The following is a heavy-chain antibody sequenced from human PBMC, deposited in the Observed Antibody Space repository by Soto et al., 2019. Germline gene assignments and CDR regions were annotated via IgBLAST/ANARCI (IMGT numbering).Heavy chain of an antibody. J-gene: IGHJ4*02. Sequence: SGPTLVNPTQTLTLTCVFSGFSLSTSGMSVSWIRQPPGKALEWLALIDWSDDVYYNTSLKTRLSMSKDTSKNLVVLIMTNLDHSETATYYCARPSGSYQRGFDSWGRGTLVTVSS. V-gene: IGHV2-70*13. D-gene: IGHD1-26*01. CDR3: ARPSGSYQRGFDS. CDR2: IDWSDDV. CDR1: GFSLSTSGMS.